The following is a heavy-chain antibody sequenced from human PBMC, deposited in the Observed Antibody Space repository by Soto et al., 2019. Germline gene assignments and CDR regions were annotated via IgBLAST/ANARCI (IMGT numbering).Heavy chain of an antibody. D-gene: IGHD1-26*01. CDR3: ARDRVVGAVHAFDY. V-gene: IGHV1-2*02. CDR1: GYSFTGYY. CDR2: INPNSGGT. Sequence: ASVKVSCKASGYSFTGYYMHWVRQAPGQGLEWMGWINPNSGGTNYAQKFQGRVTMTRDTSISTAYMELSRLRSDDTAMYYCARDRVVGAVHAFDYWGQGTLVTVSS. J-gene: IGHJ4*02.